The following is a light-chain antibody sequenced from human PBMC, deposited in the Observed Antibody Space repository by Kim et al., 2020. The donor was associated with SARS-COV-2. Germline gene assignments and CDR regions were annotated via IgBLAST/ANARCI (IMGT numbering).Light chain of an antibody. CDR3: QQYDDLPIT. J-gene: IGKJ5*01. CDR2: DAS. V-gene: IGKV1-33*01. CDR1: QDSSTY. Sequence: ASVGDRVTISCQASQDSSTYLNWYQQKPGKAPKLLIYDASNLETGVPSRFSGSASGTDFTFTITSLQPEDIATYYCQQYDDLPITFGQGTRLEIK.